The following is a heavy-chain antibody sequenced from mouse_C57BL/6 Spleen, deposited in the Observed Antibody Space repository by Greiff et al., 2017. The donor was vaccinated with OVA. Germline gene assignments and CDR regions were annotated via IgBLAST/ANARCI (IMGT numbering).Heavy chain of an antibody. Sequence: EVKLVESGGGLVKPGGSLKLSCAASGFTFSSYTMSWVRQTPEKRLEWVATISGGGGNTYYPDSVKGRFTISRDNAKNTLYLQMSSLRSEDTALYYCARHEAAQAPFAYWGQGTLVTVSA. CDR2: ISGGGGNT. J-gene: IGHJ3*01. CDR3: ARHEAAQAPFAY. V-gene: IGHV5-9*01. D-gene: IGHD3-2*02. CDR1: GFTFSSYT.